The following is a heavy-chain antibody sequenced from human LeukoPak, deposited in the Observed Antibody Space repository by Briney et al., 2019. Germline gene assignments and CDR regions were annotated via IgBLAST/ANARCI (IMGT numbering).Heavy chain of an antibody. CDR3: ARARSGRIDAFDI. CDR1: GYTFTSYD. J-gene: IGHJ3*02. V-gene: IGHV1-8*01. D-gene: IGHD2-15*01. Sequence: GASVKVSCKASGYTFTSYDINWVRQATGQGLEWMGWMNPNSGNTGYAQKFQGRVTMTRNTSISTAYMGLSSLRSEDTAVYYCARARSGRIDAFDIWGQGTMVTVSS. CDR2: MNPNSGNT.